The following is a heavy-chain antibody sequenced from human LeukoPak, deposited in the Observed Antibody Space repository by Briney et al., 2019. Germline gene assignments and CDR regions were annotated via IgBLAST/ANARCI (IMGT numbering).Heavy chain of an antibody. J-gene: IGHJ6*02. CDR2: IYDREST. CDR3: ARDRGRHKYYYGMDV. D-gene: IGHD1-14*01. V-gene: IGHV4-59*01. Sequence: SETLSLTCTVSGGSISSYFWTWIRQPPGKGLEWIGYIYDRESTDYNPSLKSRVTISVETSKNQFSLKLSSVTAADTAVYYCARDRGRHKYYYGMDVWGQGTTVTVSS. CDR1: GGSISSYF.